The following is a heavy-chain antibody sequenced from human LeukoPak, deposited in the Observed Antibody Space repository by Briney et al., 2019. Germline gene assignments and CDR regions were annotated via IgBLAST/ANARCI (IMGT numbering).Heavy chain of an antibody. V-gene: IGHV4-59*11. Sequence: PSETLSLTCTVSGGSLSSHFWSWIRQPPGKGLEWIAYIYYSGSTNYNPSLKSRVTISVDTSKNQFSLKLSSVTAADTAVYYCARQPSSWFTSFGSWGQGTLVTVSS. CDR3: ARQPSSWFTSFGS. CDR1: GGSLSSHF. J-gene: IGHJ4*02. D-gene: IGHD6-13*01. CDR2: IYYSGST.